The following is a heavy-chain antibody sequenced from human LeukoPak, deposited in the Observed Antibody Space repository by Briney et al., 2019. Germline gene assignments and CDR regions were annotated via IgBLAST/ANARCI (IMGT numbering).Heavy chain of an antibody. Sequence: KPSETLSLTCAVYGGSFSGYYWSWIRQPPGKGLERIGEINHSGSTNYNPSLKSRVTISVDTSKNQFSLKLSSVTAADTAVYYCARTGYSSSWYHYYYGMDVWGKGTTVTVSS. J-gene: IGHJ6*04. CDR1: GGSFSGYY. V-gene: IGHV4-34*01. CDR3: ARTGYSSSWYHYYYGMDV. CDR2: INHSGST. D-gene: IGHD6-13*01.